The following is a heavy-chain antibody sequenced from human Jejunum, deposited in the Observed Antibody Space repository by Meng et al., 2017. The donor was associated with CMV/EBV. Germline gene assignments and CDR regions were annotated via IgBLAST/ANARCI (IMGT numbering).Heavy chain of an antibody. CDR1: GGSINSFY. CDR3: VRDRLYFEY. Sequence: QVQLEKSGPGLVKPSETLSLTCTVSGGSINSFYWSWIRQPAGKGLEWIGRIYSSGSANYNPSLKSRVTMSVDTSKNQFSLKLTSVTAADTAIYYCVRDRLYFEYWGQGTLGTVSS. CDR2: IYSSGSA. V-gene: IGHV4-4*07. J-gene: IGHJ4*02.